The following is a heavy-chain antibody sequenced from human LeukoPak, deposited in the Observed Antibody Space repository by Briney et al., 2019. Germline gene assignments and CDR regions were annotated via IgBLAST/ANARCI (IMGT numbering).Heavy chain of an antibody. CDR2: IIASGGST. V-gene: IGHV3-23*01. Sequence: PGRSLRLSCAASGFTFDDYAMSWVRQAPGKGLEWVSAIIASGGSTYYADSVKGRFTISRDNSKNTLYLQMNSLRAEDTAVYYCAKDLGSYSGSWKDDAFDIWGQGTMVSVSS. CDR1: GFTFDDYA. J-gene: IGHJ3*02. D-gene: IGHD6-13*01. CDR3: AKDLGSYSGSWKDDAFDI.